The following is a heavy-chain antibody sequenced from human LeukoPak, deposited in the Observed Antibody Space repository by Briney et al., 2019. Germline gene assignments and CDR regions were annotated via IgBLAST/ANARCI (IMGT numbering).Heavy chain of an antibody. CDR3: ATGFVPANYYYYYGMDV. CDR1: GYTLTELS. Sequence: ASVKVSCKVSGYTLTELSMHWVRQAPGKGLEWMGGFDPEDGETIYAQKFQGRVTMTEDTSTDTAYMELSSLRSEDTAVYYRATGFVPANYYYYYGMDVWGQGTTVTVSS. CDR2: FDPEDGET. V-gene: IGHV1-24*01. D-gene: IGHD6-6*01. J-gene: IGHJ6*02.